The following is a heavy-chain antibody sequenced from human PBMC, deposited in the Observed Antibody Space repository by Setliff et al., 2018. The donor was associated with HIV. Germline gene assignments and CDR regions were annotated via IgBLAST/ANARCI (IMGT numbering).Heavy chain of an antibody. CDR1: GYTFISYG. D-gene: IGHD3-10*01. J-gene: IGHJ4*01. Sequence: ASVKVSCKASGYTFISYGISWVRQAPGQGLEWMGRIIPILATSNYTQKFQGRVTITADKSTRTAYMELSSLRSEDTAVYYCARDGWDYYGSGTYPPLYYFDSWGQGTLVTVSS. CDR3: ARDGWDYYGSGTYPPLYYFDS. V-gene: IGHV1-69*06. CDR2: IIPILATS.